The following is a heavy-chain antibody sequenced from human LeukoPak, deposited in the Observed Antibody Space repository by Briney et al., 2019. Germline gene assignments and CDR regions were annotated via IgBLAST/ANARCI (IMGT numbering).Heavy chain of an antibody. J-gene: IGHJ4*02. CDR2: IYSAAST. D-gene: IGHD3-10*01. CDR3: ARGDGYYYGSGSYCDF. CDR1: GFDVTSKY. Sequence: GGSLRLSCAASGFDVTSKYMTWVRQTPEKGLDWVSVIYSAASTLYAASVKGRFTISRDKSNNTLYLEMNSLRAEDTAVYYCARGDGYYYGSGSYCDFWGQGSLVTVSS. V-gene: IGHV3-66*01.